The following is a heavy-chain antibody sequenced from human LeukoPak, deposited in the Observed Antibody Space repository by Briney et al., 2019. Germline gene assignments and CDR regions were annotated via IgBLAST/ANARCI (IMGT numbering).Heavy chain of an antibody. CDR1: GGSISGYD. CDR2: IYYSGTT. Sequence: SETLSLTCTVSGGSISGYDWSWIRQPPGKGLEWIGYIYYSGTTNYNPSVKSRVTISVDTSTNQFSLKLTSVIAADTAVYFCARSSRGAAAGFDYWGQGTLVTVSS. D-gene: IGHD6-13*01. V-gene: IGHV4-59*01. CDR3: ARSSRGAAAGFDY. J-gene: IGHJ4*02.